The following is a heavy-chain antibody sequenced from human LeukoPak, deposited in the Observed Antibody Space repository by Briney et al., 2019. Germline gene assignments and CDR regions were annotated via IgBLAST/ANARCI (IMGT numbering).Heavy chain of an antibody. D-gene: IGHD3-10*01. CDR2: IYYSGST. V-gene: IGHV4-31*03. J-gene: IGHJ6*03. CDR1: GGSISSGGYY. CDR3: ARDRLVRGVSPMDV. Sequence: SETLSLTCTVSGGSISSGGYYWSWIRQHPGKGLEWIGYIYYSGSTYYNPSLKSRVTISVDTSKNQFSLKLSSVTAADTAVYYCARDRLVRGVSPMDVWGKGTTVTVSS.